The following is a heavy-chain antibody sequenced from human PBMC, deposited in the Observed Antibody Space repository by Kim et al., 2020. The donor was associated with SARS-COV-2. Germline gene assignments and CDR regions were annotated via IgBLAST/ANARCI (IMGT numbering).Heavy chain of an antibody. V-gene: IGHV3-21*01. Sequence: GGSLRLSCAASGFTFSSYSMNWVRQAPGKGLEWVSSISSSSSYIYYADSVKGRFTISRDNAKNSLYLQMNSLRAEDTAVYYCARDSLKWIAAAGTIPSYYYYYGMDVWGQGTTVTVSS. D-gene: IGHD6-13*01. CDR1: GFTFSSYS. J-gene: IGHJ6*02. CDR2: ISSSSSYI. CDR3: ARDSLKWIAAAGTIPSYYYYYGMDV.